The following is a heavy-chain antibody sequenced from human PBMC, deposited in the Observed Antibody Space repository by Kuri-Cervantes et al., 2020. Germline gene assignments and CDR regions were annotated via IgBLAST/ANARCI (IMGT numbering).Heavy chain of an antibody. CDR1: GFSLNNAW. J-gene: IGHJ4*02. D-gene: IGHD1-26*01. Sequence: GGSLRLSCAASGFSLNNAWMNWVRQAPGKGLEWVSAISGSGGSTYYADSVKGRFTISRDNSKNTLYLQMNSLRAEDTAVYYCAKESQWELLDYWGQGTLVTVSS. V-gene: IGHV3-23*01. CDR3: AKESQWELLDY. CDR2: ISGSGGST.